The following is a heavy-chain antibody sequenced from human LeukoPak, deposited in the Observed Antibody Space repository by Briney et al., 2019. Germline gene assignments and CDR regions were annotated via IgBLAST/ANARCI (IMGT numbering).Heavy chain of an antibody. V-gene: IGHV4-4*07. CDR2: VHTSGSS. D-gene: IGHD2-2*01. Sequence: SETLSLXCTVSGGSMSHYYWSWIRRPAGKGLESIGRVHTSGSSTYNPSLRSRVTMSVDTSKNQFSLKLSSVTAADTAVYYCARLSVPDVEGAFDIWGQGTLVTVSS. CDR1: GGSMSHYY. J-gene: IGHJ3*02. CDR3: ARLSVPDVEGAFDI.